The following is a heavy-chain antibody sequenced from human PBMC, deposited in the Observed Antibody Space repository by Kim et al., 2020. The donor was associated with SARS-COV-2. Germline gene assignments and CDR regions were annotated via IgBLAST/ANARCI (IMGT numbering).Heavy chain of an antibody. V-gene: IGHV3-11*04. D-gene: IGHD3-16*01. Sequence: GWSLRLSCVASGFTFSDYYMTWIRQAPGKGLEWLSYISSSGTTINYADSVKGRFTVSRDNAKNSLYLQMNSLRVDDTAVSYCASGGRWLQSDYWGQGTLV. J-gene: IGHJ4*02. CDR2: ISSSGTTI. CDR1: GFTFSDYY. CDR3: ASGGRWLQSDY.